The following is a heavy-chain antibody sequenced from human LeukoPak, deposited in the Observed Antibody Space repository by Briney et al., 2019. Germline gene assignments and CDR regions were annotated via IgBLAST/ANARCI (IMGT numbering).Heavy chain of an antibody. V-gene: IGHV4-61*01. CDR1: GGSVSSGSYY. J-gene: IGHJ4*02. Sequence: SETLSLTCTVSGGSVSSGSYYWSWIRQPPGKGLEWIGYIYYSGSTNYNPSLKSRVTISVDTSKNQFSLKLSSVTAADTAAYYCAGENGDRVFDYWGQGTLVTVSS. CDR3: AGENGDRVFDY. CDR2: IYYSGST. D-gene: IGHD4-17*01.